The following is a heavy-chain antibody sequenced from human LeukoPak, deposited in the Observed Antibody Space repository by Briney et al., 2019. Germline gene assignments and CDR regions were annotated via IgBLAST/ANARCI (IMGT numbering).Heavy chain of an antibody. V-gene: IGHV5-51*01. CDR3: ARQIDYYDSSGYYEDAFDI. J-gene: IGHJ3*02. Sequence: GESLKISCKGSGYSFTSYWIGWVRQMPGKGLEWMGIIYPGDSDTRYSPSFQGQVTISADKSISTAYLQWRSLKASDTAMYYCARQIDYYDSSGYYEDAFDIWGQGTMVTVSS. D-gene: IGHD3-22*01. CDR2: IYPGDSDT. CDR1: GYSFTSYW.